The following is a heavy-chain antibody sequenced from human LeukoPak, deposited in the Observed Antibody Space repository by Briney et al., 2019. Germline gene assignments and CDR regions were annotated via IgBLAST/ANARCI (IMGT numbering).Heavy chain of an antibody. V-gene: IGHV1-18*01. CDR2: ISAYNGNT. Sequence: ASVKVPCKASGYTFTSYGISWVRQAPGQGLEWMGWISAYNGNTNYAQKLQGRVTMTTDTSTSTAYMELRSLRSDDTAVYYCARTSFAGYFDWLLPSHYYFDYWGQGTLVTVSS. CDR1: GYTFTSYG. CDR3: ARTSFAGYFDWLLPSHYYFDY. J-gene: IGHJ4*02. D-gene: IGHD3-9*01.